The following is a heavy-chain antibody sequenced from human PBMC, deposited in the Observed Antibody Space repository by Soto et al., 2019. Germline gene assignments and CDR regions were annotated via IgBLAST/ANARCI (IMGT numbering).Heavy chain of an antibody. CDR3: AKDPRIVGATIDNFYFDY. V-gene: IGHV3-23*01. CDR2: ISGSGGST. D-gene: IGHD1-26*01. J-gene: IGHJ4*02. Sequence: GGSLRLSCAASGFTFSSYAMSWVRQAPGKGLEWVSAISGSGGSTYYADSVKGRFTISRDNSKNTLYLQMNSLRAEDKAVYYCAKDPRIVGATIDNFYFDYWGQGTLVTVSS. CDR1: GFTFSSYA.